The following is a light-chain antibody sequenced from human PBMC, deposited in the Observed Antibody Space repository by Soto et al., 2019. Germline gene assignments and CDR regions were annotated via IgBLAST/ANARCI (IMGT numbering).Light chain of an antibody. V-gene: IGLV2-14*01. CDR1: SSDVGGYNY. J-gene: IGLJ3*02. CDR2: EVS. CDR3: SSYTSSSTWV. Sequence: QSALTQPASVSGSPGQSITISCTGTSSDVGGYNYVSWYQQHPGKAPKLMIYEVSNRPSGVSNRFSGSKSGNTASLTISGLQAEDEADYYCSSYTSSSTWVFGGGIKVTVL.